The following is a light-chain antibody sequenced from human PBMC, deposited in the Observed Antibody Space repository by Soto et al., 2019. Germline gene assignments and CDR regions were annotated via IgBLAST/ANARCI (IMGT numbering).Light chain of an antibody. CDR1: QSFSTSY. CDR2: NTF. V-gene: IGKV3-20*01. J-gene: IGKJ3*01. CDR3: QQYGGSPFT. Sequence: EIVLTQSPGTLSLSPGERATLSCRASQSFSTSYLAWYQHKPGQAPRLLIYNTFTRATGIPDRFSGSGSGTDFTLTISRLEPDDFAVYYCQQYGGSPFTFGPRTKVDIK.